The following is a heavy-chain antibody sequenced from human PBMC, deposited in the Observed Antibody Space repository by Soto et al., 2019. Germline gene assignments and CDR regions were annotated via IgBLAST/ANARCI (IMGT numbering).Heavy chain of an antibody. V-gene: IGHV4-34*01. CDR3: ARVERGTATTVVDAFDI. CDR2: MSHSGGT. CDR1: GGFVSSGSYY. J-gene: IGHJ3*02. D-gene: IGHD1-1*01. Sequence: QVQLQQWGAGLLKPSETLSLTCAVYGGFVSSGSYYWSWIRQPPGKGLEWIGEMSHSGGTHFNPSLKSRVTISVDTSKNQFSLTMSSVTAADTALYYCARVERGTATTVVDAFDIWGPGKMVTVSS.